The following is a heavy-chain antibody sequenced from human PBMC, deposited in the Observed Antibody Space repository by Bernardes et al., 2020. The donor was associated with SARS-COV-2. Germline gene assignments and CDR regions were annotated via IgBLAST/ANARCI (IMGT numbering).Heavy chain of an antibody. CDR2: ISYSGST. D-gene: IGHD2-21*02. J-gene: IGHJ5*02. Sequence: SETLSLTCTVSGGSISSYYWSWIRQPPGKKLEWIGYISYSGSTNYSPYLKGRVTISVETSNNQFSLNLSSMTAADTAIYYCARGTYGDFSLDPWGQGTLVTVSS. CDR1: GGSISSYY. CDR3: ARGTYGDFSLDP. V-gene: IGHV4-59*12.